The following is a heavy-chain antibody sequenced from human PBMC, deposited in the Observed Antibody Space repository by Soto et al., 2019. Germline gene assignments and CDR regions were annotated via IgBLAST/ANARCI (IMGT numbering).Heavy chain of an antibody. Sequence: GGSLRLSCAASGFTFSSYAMHWVRQAPGKGLEWVAVISYDGSNKYYADSVKGRFTISRDNSKNTLYLQMNSLRAEDTAVYYCARGRRSACSTSCYRGKNWFDPWGQGTLVTVSS. CDR1: GFTFSSYA. CDR2: ISYDGSNK. V-gene: IGHV3-30-3*01. J-gene: IGHJ5*02. CDR3: ARGRRSACSTSCYRGKNWFDP. D-gene: IGHD2-2*02.